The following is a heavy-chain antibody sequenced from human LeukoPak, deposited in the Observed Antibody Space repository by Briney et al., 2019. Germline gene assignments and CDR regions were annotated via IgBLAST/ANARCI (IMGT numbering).Heavy chain of an antibody. Sequence: GGSLRLSCAASGFTFSSYSMNWVRQAPGKGLEWVSSISSSSSYIFYADSVKGRFTISRDNSKNTLYLQMNSLRAEDTAVYYCARDFNYGSGSYPNDYWGQGTLVTVSS. J-gene: IGHJ4*02. CDR1: GFTFSSYS. D-gene: IGHD3-10*01. CDR2: ISSSSSYI. V-gene: IGHV3-21*04. CDR3: ARDFNYGSGSYPNDY.